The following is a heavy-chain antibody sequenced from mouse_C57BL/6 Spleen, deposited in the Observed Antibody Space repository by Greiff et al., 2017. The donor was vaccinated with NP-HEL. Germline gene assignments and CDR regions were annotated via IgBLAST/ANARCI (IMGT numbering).Heavy chain of an antibody. CDR2: INPSNGGT. V-gene: IGHV1-53*01. CDR1: GYTFTSYW. D-gene: IGHD1-1*01. J-gene: IGHJ2*01. CDR3: ADGTLTTVGDY. Sequence: QVQLQQSGTELVKPGASVKLSCKASGYTFTSYWMHWVKQRPGQGLEWIGNINPSNGGTNYNEKFKSKATLTVDKSSSTAYMQLSSLTSEDSAVYYFADGTLTTVGDYWGQGTTLTVSS.